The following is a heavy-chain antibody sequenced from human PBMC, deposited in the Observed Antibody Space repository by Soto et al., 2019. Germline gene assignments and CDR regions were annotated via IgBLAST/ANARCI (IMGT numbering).Heavy chain of an antibody. CDR2: IYSGGSA. CDR1: GFTVSDNY. CDR3: AGGLVRAFFDY. D-gene: IGHD3-10*01. V-gene: IGHV3-66*01. J-gene: IGHJ4*02. Sequence: EVQLVESAGGLVQPGESLRLSCAGSGFTVSDNYMSWVRQAPGKGLEWVSIIYSGGSAYYADSVKGRYTISRDDSKNTVYLQMNSLRAEDTAVYYCAGGLVRAFFDYWGQGTLVTVSS.